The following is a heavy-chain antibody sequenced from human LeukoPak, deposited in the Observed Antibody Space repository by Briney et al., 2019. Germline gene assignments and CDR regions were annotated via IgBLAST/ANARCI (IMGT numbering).Heavy chain of an antibody. Sequence: GASVKVSCKASGYTFTGYYMHWVRQAPGQGLEWMGWINPNSGGTNYAQKFQGRVTMTRDTSISTAYMELSRLRSDDTAVYYCARASYYYDSSGYWAYFDYWGQGTLVTISS. D-gene: IGHD3-22*01. V-gene: IGHV1-2*02. CDR3: ARASYYYDSSGYWAYFDY. CDR1: GYTFTGYY. CDR2: INPNSGGT. J-gene: IGHJ4*02.